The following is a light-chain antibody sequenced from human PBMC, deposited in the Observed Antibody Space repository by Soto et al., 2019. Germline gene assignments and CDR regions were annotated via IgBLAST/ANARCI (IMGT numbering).Light chain of an antibody. CDR2: DAS. Sequence: EIVLTQSPVTLSLSPGERATLSCRASQSVTTFLAWYQQKPGQAPRLLIYDASKSATGIPARFSGSGSGTDFTLTISSLEPADFAVYYGQQRTNWPLTFGGGSKVESK. J-gene: IGKJ4*01. V-gene: IGKV3-11*01. CDR1: QSVTTF. CDR3: QQRTNWPLT.